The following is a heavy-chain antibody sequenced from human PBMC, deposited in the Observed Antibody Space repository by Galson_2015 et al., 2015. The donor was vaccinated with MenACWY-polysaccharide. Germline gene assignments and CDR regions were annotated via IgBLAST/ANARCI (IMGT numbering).Heavy chain of an antibody. CDR2: ISYDGSNK. CDR1: GFTFNSYA. J-gene: IGHJ4*02. CDR3: ARGEASGYSYGNNFDY. V-gene: IGHV3-30-3*01. D-gene: IGHD5-18*01. Sequence: SLRLSCAASGFTFNSYAMHWVRQAPGKGLEWVAFISYDGSNKYFADSVKGRFTISRDNSKNTLYLQMNSLRAEDTAVYYCARGEASGYSYGNNFDYWGQGTLVTVSS.